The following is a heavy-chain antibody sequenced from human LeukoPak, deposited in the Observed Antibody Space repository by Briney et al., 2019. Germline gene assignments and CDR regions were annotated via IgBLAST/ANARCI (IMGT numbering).Heavy chain of an antibody. CDR1: GYTFTSYG. CDR3: AKDQAVIVATVPDTYNFFDP. Sequence: SLRVSCKASGYTFTSYGISWVRQAPGKGLEWVGLISYDNGNTHYAHNLKGRFTITTDTSTSTPSLELRSLRSDDTAGYYCAKDQAVIVATVPDTYNFFDPWGQGTLVTVSS. J-gene: IGHJ5*02. CDR2: ISYDNGNT. V-gene: IGHV1-18*01. D-gene: IGHD5-12*01.